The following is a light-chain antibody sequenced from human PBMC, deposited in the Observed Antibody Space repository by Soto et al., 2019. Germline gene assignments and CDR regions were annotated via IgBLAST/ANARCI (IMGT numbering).Light chain of an antibody. J-gene: IGKJ1*01. CDR3: QHYNSYSEA. CDR1: QTISIL. CDR2: KAS. Sequence: DIQMTQSPSTLSGSVGDRVTITCRASQTISILLSWYLLKSGKAPKLLIYKASTLKSGVPSRFSGSGSGTEFTLTISSLQPDDVATDDCQHYNSYSEAFGQGTKVDIK. V-gene: IGKV1-5*03.